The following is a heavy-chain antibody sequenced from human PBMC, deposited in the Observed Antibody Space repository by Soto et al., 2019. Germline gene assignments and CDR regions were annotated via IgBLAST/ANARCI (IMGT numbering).Heavy chain of an antibody. J-gene: IGHJ4*02. D-gene: IGHD2-21*01. CDR3: ASRRLTHYYFDY. CDR2: SIPIFGTA. Sequence: QVQLVQSGAEVKKPGSTVKVSYKASGGTFSIYAISWVRQAPGQVLEWMGGSIPIFGTANYAQKFHGRVTITADESTSTAYMELSSLRSEDTAVYYCASRRLTHYYFDYWGQGTLVTVSS. V-gene: IGHV1-69*01. CDR1: GGTFSIYA.